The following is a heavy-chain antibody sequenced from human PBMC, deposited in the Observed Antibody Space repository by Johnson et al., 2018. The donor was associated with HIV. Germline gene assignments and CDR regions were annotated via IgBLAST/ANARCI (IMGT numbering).Heavy chain of an antibody. J-gene: IGHJ3*02. CDR1: GFTFSNAW. CDR3: TTGPPRIQLLLAPDDAFDI. Sequence: VLLVESGGGVVQPGGSLRLSCAASGFTFSNAWMSWVRQAPGKGLEWVGRVKSKTDGGTIDYAAAVKGRFTISRDDSKNTLYLQMNSLKTEDTAVYYCTTGPPRIQLLLAPDDAFDIWGQGTMVTVSS. CDR2: VKSKTDGGTI. V-gene: IGHV3-15*01. D-gene: IGHD5-18*01.